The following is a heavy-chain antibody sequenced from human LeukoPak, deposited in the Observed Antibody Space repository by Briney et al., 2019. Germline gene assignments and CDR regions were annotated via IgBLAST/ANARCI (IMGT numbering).Heavy chain of an antibody. Sequence: GGSLRLSCAASGFTFSGSAIHWVRQASGKGLEWVGRIRDKANSYATAYIASVKGRFTISRDDSKNTAYLQMSSLKTEDTAAYYCTRWDCTTTGCYPFDYWGQGTLVTVSS. CDR3: TRWDCTTTGCYPFDY. CDR2: IRDKANSYAT. D-gene: IGHD2-2*01. V-gene: IGHV3-73*01. CDR1: GFTFSGSA. J-gene: IGHJ4*02.